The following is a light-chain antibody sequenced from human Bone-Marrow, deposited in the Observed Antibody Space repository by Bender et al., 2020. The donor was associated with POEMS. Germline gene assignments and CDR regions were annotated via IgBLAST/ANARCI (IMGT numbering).Light chain of an antibody. V-gene: IGLV2-14*02. CDR3: AVWDDSLNGWV. Sequence: QSALTQPASVSGSPGQSITISCTGTSSDIGSYNLVSWYQQSPGKAPKLMIYDVTKRPSEVPDRFSGSRSGTSASLAISGLQSEDEADYYCAVWDDSLNGWVFGGGTKLTVL. CDR2: DVT. CDR1: SSDIGSYNL. J-gene: IGLJ3*02.